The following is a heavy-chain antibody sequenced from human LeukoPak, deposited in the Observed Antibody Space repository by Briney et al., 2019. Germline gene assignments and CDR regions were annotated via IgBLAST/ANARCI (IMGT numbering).Heavy chain of an antibody. CDR3: AREARWMGPVVDY. Sequence: SQTLSLTCAVSGGSISSGGYSWSWIRQPPGKGLEWIGYIYHSGSTYYNPSLKSRVTISVDTSKNQFSLKLNSVTAADTAVYYCAREARWMGPVVDYWGQGTLVTVSS. V-gene: IGHV4-30-2*01. J-gene: IGHJ4*02. CDR2: IYHSGST. CDR1: GGSISSGGYS. D-gene: IGHD4-23*01.